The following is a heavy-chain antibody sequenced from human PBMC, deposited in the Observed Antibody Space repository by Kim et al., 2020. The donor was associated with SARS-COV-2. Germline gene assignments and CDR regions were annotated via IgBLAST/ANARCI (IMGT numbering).Heavy chain of an antibody. Sequence: LKSGVTISVDTSKNQFSLKLSSVTAADTAVYYCARAHYDSSGYWSPVFDYWGQGTLVTVSS. J-gene: IGHJ4*02. D-gene: IGHD3-22*01. V-gene: IGHV4-59*01. CDR3: ARAHYDSSGYWSPVFDY.